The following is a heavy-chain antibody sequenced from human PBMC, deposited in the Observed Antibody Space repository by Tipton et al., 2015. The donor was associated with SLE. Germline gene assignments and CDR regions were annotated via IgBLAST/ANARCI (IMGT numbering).Heavy chain of an antibody. J-gene: IGHJ4*02. CDR3: AGGTGAYFDH. CDR2: IHEDGGEK. V-gene: IGHV3-7*01. CDR1: GFTFSRHW. Sequence: SLRLSCAASGFTFSRHWMSWVRQPLGQGLEWVANIHEDGGEKYYVDSVKGRFTISRDNSKNTLYLQMNRLRVEDTAVYYCAGGTGAYFDHWGQGTLVTVSS. D-gene: IGHD3-16*01.